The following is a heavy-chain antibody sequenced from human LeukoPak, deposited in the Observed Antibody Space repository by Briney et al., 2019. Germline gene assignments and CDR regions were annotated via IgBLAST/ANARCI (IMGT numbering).Heavy chain of an antibody. CDR3: AKRSVRGTDWYFDL. CDR1: GFTFSNYT. Sequence: GRSLRLSCAVSGFTFSNYTMNWVRQAPNKGLEWVAVISYDGSDKWHADSVKGRCTISRDNSKNTLYLQMNSLRTDDTAVYYCAKRSVRGTDWYFDLWGRGTLVTVSS. D-gene: IGHD3-10*01. J-gene: IGHJ2*01. CDR2: ISYDGSDK. V-gene: IGHV3-30*18.